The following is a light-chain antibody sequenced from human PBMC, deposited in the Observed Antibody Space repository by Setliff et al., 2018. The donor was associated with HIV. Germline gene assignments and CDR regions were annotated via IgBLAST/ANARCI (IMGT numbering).Light chain of an antibody. J-gene: IGKJ5*01. CDR2: WAS. CDR1: QSVLYASNSKNY. V-gene: IGKV4-1*01. CDR3: QKYYNSPIT. Sequence: DIVMTQSPNSLAVSLGARATINCRSSQSVLYASNSKNYLAWYQQKSGQPPKLLIYWASTREFGVPDRFSGSGSGTHFTHTISSLQAEDVAVYYCQKYYNSPITFGQGTRLEIK.